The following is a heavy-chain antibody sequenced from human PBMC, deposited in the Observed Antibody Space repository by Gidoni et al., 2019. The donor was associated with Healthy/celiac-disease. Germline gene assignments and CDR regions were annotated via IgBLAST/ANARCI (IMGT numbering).Heavy chain of an antibody. V-gene: IGHV3-11*01. CDR1: GFTFSDYY. Sequence: ASGFTFSDYYMSWIRQAPGKGLEWVSYISSSGSTIYYADSWKGRFTISRNNAKNSLYLQMNSLRAEDTAVYYCAKRLLCEKCVVPAAKIPYYYYGMDVWGQGTTVTVSS. D-gene: IGHD2-2*01. J-gene: IGHJ6*02. CDR2: ISSSGSTI. CDR3: AKRLLCEKCVVPAAKIPYYYYGMDV.